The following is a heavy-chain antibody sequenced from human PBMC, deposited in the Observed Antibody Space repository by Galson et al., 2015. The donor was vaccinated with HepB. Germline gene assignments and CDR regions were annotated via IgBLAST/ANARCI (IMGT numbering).Heavy chain of an antibody. CDR2: ISWNSGSI. V-gene: IGHV3-9*01. J-gene: IGHJ3*02. CDR1: GFTFDDYA. D-gene: IGHD2-2*01. Sequence: SLRLSCAASGFTFDDYAMHWVRQAPGKGLEWVPGISWNSGSIGYADSVKGRFTISRDNAKNSLYLQMNSLRAEDTALYYCAKGLHIVVVPDAIGDAFDIWGQGTMVTVSS. CDR3: AKGLHIVVVPDAIGDAFDI.